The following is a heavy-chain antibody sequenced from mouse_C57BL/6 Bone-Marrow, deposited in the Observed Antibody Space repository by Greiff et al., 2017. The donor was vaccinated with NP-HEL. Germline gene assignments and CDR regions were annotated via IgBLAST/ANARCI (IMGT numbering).Heavy chain of an antibody. CDR1: GYTFTSYG. Sequence: QVHVKQSGAELARPGASVKLSCKASGYTFTSYGISWVKQRTGQGLEWIGEIHPRSGNTYYNEKFKGKATLTADKSSSTAYMELRSLTSEDSAVYFCALLLPQGAMDYWGQGTSVTVSS. D-gene: IGHD1-1*01. CDR2: IHPRSGNT. V-gene: IGHV1-81*01. CDR3: ALLLPQGAMDY. J-gene: IGHJ4*01.